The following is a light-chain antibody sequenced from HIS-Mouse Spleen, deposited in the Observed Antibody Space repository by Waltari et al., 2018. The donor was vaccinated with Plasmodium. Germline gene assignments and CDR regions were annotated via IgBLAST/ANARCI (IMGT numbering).Light chain of an antibody. CDR2: EDS. CDR3: YSTDSSGNHRV. CDR1: ALPTHY. Sequence: SYELTQPPSVSVSPGQTARITCSGHALPTHYAYWYQQKSGQAPVLVIYEDSKRPSGIPERFSGSSSGTMATLTISGAQVEDEADYYCYSTDSSGNHRVFGGGTKLTVL. V-gene: IGLV3-10*01. J-gene: IGLJ3*02.